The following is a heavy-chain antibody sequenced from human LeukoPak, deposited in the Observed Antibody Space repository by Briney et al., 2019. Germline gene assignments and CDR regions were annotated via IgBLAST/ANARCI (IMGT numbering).Heavy chain of an antibody. CDR1: GYTFTSYD. CDR2: MNPNSGNT. V-gene: IGHV1-8*01. J-gene: IGHJ4*02. Sequence: ASVKVSCKASGYTFTSYDINWVRQATGQGVEWMGWMNPNSGNTGYAQKFQGRVTMTRNTSISTAYMELSSLRSEDTAVYYCARRLNYDYVWGSCHLDYWGQGTLVTVSS. CDR3: ARRLNYDYVWGSCHLDY. D-gene: IGHD3-16*01.